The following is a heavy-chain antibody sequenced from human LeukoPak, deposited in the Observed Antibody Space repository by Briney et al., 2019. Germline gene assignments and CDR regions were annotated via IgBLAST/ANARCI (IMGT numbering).Heavy chain of an antibody. D-gene: IGHD1-26*01. CDR2: IYSSGST. J-gene: IGHJ6*02. CDR3: ARVGQVGPSDYGMDV. V-gene: IGHV4-4*07. CDR1: GGSISNYY. Sequence: SETLSLTCTVSGGSISNYYWSWIRQPAGKGLEWIGRIYSSGSTDYKSSLKSRVTMSVDTSKNQFSLKLNSVTAADTAVYYCARVGQVGPSDYGMDVWGQGTKVTVSS.